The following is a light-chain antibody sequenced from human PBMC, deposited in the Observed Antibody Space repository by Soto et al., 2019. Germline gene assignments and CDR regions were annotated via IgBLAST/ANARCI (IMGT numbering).Light chain of an antibody. CDR2: DVN. Sequence: QSALTQPASVSGSPGQSITISCTGTSSDIGAYNFVSWYQQHPGKAPKLMLYDVNIRPSGVSNRFSGSKSGKTASLTISGLQAADEADYYCTSWTTSTTMIFGGGTKLTVL. CDR3: TSWTTSTTMI. J-gene: IGLJ2*01. V-gene: IGLV2-14*03. CDR1: SSDIGAYNF.